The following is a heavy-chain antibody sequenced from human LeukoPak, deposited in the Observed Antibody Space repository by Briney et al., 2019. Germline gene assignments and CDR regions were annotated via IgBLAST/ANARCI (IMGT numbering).Heavy chain of an antibody. CDR3: AKAHSISWPYAFDS. D-gene: IGHD6-13*01. Sequence: GGSLRLSCAASGFTFSSSAMSWVRQVPGKGLEWVSAISGNGGRTYSADSVQGRFTISRDNSKNTVYLQMDNLRAEDSAMYYCAKAHSISWPYAFDSWGQGTLVTVSS. CDR1: GFTFSSSA. J-gene: IGHJ4*02. V-gene: IGHV3-23*01. CDR2: ISGNGGRT.